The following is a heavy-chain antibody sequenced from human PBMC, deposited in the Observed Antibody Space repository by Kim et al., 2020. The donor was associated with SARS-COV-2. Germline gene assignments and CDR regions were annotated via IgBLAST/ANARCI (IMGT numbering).Heavy chain of an antibody. D-gene: IGHD3-10*01. Sequence: SETLSLTCTVSGGSISSGDYYWSWIRQPPGKGLEWIGYIYYSGSTYYNPSLKSRVTISVDTSKNQFSLKLSSVTAADTAVYYCARVRVRGVLYWFDPWGQGTLVTVSS. V-gene: IGHV4-30-4*01. CDR3: ARVRVRGVLYWFDP. CDR2: IYYSGST. J-gene: IGHJ5*02. CDR1: GGSISSGDYY.